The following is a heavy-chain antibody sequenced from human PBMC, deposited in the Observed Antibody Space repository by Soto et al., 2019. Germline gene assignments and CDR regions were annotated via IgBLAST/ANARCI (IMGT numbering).Heavy chain of an antibody. CDR1: GFTCSSYS. J-gene: IGHJ6*03. CDR3: ERDEVFGPLYYYYMDV. CDR2: ISSSSSYI. Sequence: EVQLVESGGGLVKPGVSLRLSCAASGFTCSSYSMNWVRQAPGKGLEWVSSISSSSSYIYYADSVKGRFTISRDNAKNSRYLQMNSLRAEDTAVYYCERDEVFGPLYYYYMDVWGKGTTVTDS. D-gene: IGHD3-10*01. V-gene: IGHV3-21*01.